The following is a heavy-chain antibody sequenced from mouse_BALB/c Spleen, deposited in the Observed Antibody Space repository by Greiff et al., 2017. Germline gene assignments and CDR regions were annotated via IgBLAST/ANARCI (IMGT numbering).Heavy chain of an antibody. CDR1: GFTFSSYG. D-gene: IGHD2-1*01. Sequence: EVKLVESGGDLVKPGGSLKLSCAASGFTFSSYGMSWVRQTPDKRLEWVATISSGGSYTYYPDSVKGRFTISRDNAKNTLYLQMSSLKSEDTAMYYCAREGYGNYVGYAMDYWGQGTSVTVSS. V-gene: IGHV5-6*01. J-gene: IGHJ4*01. CDR3: AREGYGNYVGYAMDY. CDR2: ISSGGSYT.